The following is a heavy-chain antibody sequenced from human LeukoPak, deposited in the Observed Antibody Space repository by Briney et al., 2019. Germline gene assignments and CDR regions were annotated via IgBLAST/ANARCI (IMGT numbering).Heavy chain of an antibody. J-gene: IGHJ6*03. CDR2: ISSSGSTI. D-gene: IGHD4-17*01. Sequence: GGSLRLSCAASGFTFSSYEMNWVRQAPGKGLEWVSYISSSGSTIYYADSVKGRFTISRDNAKNSLYLQMNSLRAEDTAVYYCAREGGYGDFRVHYYYYYMDVWGQGTTVTISS. CDR1: GFTFSSYE. CDR3: AREGGYGDFRVHYYYYYMDV. V-gene: IGHV3-48*03.